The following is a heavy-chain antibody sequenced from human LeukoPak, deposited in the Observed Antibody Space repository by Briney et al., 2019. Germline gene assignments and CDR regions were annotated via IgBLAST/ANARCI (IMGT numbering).Heavy chain of an antibody. CDR3: AREAVGGYYDFWSVQLKPDRNWFDP. Sequence: PGGSLRLSCAASGFTFSSYSMNWVRQAPGKGLEWVANIKQDGSEKYYVDSVKGRFTISRDNAKNSLYLQMNSLRAEDTAVYYCAREAVGGYYDFWSVQLKPDRNWFDPWGQGTLVTVSS. CDR2: IKQDGSEK. CDR1: GFTFSSYS. V-gene: IGHV3-7*01. J-gene: IGHJ5*02. D-gene: IGHD3-3*01.